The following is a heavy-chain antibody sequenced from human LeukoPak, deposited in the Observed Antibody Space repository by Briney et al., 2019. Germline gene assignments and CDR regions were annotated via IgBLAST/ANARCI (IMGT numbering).Heavy chain of an antibody. CDR3: ARSTGVGGAIFDY. CDR1: GFTFSSYA. J-gene: IGHJ4*02. CDR2: ISYDGSNK. V-gene: IGHV3-30-3*01. Sequence: GGSLRLSCAASGFTFSSYAMHWVRQAPGKGLEWVAVISYDGSNKYYADSVKGRFTISRDNSKNTLYLQMNSLRAEDTAVYYCARSTGVGGAIFDYWGQGTLVTVSS. D-gene: IGHD1-26*01.